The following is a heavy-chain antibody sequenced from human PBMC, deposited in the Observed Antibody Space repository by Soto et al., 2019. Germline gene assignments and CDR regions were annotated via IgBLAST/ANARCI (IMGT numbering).Heavy chain of an antibody. D-gene: IGHD3-9*01. CDR2: IYYSGST. V-gene: IGHV4-30-4*01. CDR1: GGSISSGDYY. CDR3: ARVGYDILTGYYTLFDY. J-gene: IGHJ4*02. Sequence: QVQLQESGPGLVKPSQTLSLTCTVSGGSISSGDYYWSWIRQPPGKGLEWIGYIYYSGSTYYNPSLKSRVTISVDTSKNQFSLKLSSVTAADTAVYYCARVGYDILTGYYTLFDYWGQGTLVTVSS.